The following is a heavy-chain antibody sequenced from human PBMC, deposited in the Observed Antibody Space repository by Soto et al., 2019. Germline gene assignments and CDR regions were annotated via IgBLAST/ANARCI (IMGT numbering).Heavy chain of an antibody. D-gene: IGHD3-22*01. CDR3: ARKGPDYYDSGYYYYGMDV. CDR2: IIPIFGTA. Sequence: VKVSCKASGGTFSSYAISWVRQAPGPGLEWMGGIIPIFGTANYAQKFQGRVTITADESTSTAYMELSSLRSEDTAVYYCARKGPDYYDSGYYYYGMDVWGQGTTVTVSS. J-gene: IGHJ6*02. CDR1: GGTFSSYA. V-gene: IGHV1-69*01.